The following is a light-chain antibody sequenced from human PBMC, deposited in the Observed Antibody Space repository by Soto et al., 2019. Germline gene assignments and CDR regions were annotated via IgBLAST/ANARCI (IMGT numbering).Light chain of an antibody. CDR2: DVS. CDR3: SSYTTSNTQV. V-gene: IGLV2-14*01. Sequence: QSVLTQPASVSGSPGQSITISCTGTSSDVGTYNYVSWYQHRPGKAPKLMIYDVSYRPSGVSNRFSGSTSANTASPTISGLQAEDEADYYCSSYTTSNTQVFGGGTKLTVL. CDR1: SSDVGTYNY. J-gene: IGLJ3*02.